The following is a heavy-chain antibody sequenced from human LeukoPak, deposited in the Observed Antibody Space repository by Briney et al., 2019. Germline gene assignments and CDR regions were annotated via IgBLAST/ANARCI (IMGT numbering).Heavy chain of an antibody. CDR2: IYYSGST. J-gene: IGHJ5*02. CDR3: ATTCSSTSCWPYNWFDP. D-gene: IGHD2-2*01. V-gene: IGHV4-30-4*08. CDR1: GGSISSGDYY. Sequence: SQTLSLTCTVSGGSISSGDYYWSWIRQPPGKGLEWIGYIYYSGSTYYNPSLKSRVTISVDTSKNQFSLKLSSVTAADTAVYYCATTCSSTSCWPYNWFDPWGQGTLVTVSS.